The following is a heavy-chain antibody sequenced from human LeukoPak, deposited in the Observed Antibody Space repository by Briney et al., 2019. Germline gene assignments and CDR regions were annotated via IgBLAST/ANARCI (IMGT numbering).Heavy chain of an antibody. CDR2: INAGNGNT. CDR3: ARSYYDSSGYYSFDY. V-gene: IGHV1-3*01. D-gene: IGHD3-22*01. J-gene: IGHJ4*02. Sequence: ASVKVSCKASGYTLTSYAMHWVRQAPGQRLEWMGWINAGNGNTKYSQKFQGRVSITRDTSASTAYMELSCLRSEDTAVYYCARSYYDSSGYYSFDYWGQGTLVTVSS. CDR1: GYTLTSYA.